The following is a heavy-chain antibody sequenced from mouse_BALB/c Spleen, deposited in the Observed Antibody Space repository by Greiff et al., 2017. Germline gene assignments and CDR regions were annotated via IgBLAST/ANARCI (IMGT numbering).Heavy chain of an antibody. Sequence: VQLKQSGPELVKPGASVKISCKASGYTFTDYNMDWVQQSHGKSLEWIGDINPDNGGIIYNQKFKGKATLTEDKSSSTAYMELRSLTSEDTAVYYCARKYGSYVWFDDWGQGTLVTVS. CDR1: GYTFTDYN. CDR2: INPDNGGI. CDR3: ARKYGSYVWFDD. D-gene: IGHD1-1*02. V-gene: IGHV1-18*01. J-gene: IGHJ3*01.